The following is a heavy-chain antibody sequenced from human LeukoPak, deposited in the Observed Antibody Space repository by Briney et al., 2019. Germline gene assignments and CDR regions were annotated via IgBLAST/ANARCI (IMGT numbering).Heavy chain of an antibody. J-gene: IGHJ4*02. V-gene: IGHV4-59*01. CDR3: ARESWDTMVRGVIFDY. CDR1: GGSITSSY. CDR2: IHYSGST. D-gene: IGHD3-10*01. Sequence: SETLSLTCTVSGGSITSSYWSWIRQPPGKGLEWIGRIHYSGSTIYNPSLKSRVTISVDTSRTQFSLGLNSVTAADTAVYYCARESWDTMVRGVIFDYWGQGTLVTVSS.